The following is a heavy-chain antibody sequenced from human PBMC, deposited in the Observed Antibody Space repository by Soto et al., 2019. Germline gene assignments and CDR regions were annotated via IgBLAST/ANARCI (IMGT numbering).Heavy chain of an antibody. D-gene: IGHD6-19*01. CDR2: ISGSGGST. Sequence: GGSLRLSCAASGFTFSSYAMSWVRQAPGKGLEWVSAISGSGGSTYYADSVKGRFTISRDNSKNTLYLQMNSRRAEDTAVYYCAKDGSSGWYEGWYFDLWGRGTLVTVS. J-gene: IGHJ2*01. CDR1: GFTFSSYA. V-gene: IGHV3-23*01. CDR3: AKDGSSGWYEGWYFDL.